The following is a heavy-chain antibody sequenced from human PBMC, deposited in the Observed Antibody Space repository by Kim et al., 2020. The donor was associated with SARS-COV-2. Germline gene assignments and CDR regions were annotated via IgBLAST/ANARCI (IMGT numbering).Heavy chain of an antibody. CDR2: IIPIFGTA. V-gene: IGHV1-69*13. D-gene: IGHD6-6*01. J-gene: IGHJ6*02. CDR3: ARGGWQLVGGIYYYYYGMDV. Sequence: SVKVSCKASGGTFSSYAISWVRQAPGQGLEWMGGIIPIFGTANYAQKFQGRVTITADESTSTAYMELSSLRSEDTAVYYCARGGWQLVGGIYYYYYGMDVWGQGTTVTVSS. CDR1: GGTFSSYA.